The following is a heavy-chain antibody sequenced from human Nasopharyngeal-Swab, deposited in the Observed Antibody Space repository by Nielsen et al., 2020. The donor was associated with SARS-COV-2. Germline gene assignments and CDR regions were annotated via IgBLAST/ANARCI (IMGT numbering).Heavy chain of an antibody. D-gene: IGHD2-2*01. CDR2: IDTDGTIT. V-gene: IGHV3-74*01. CDR1: GFSFRTYW. Sequence: GESLKISCAASGFSFRTYWMHWVRQSPGKGLLWASRIDTDGTITNYADSVKGRFTISRDNAKNTLYLQMNSLRADDTAVYYCVKHQGSASDQWGQGTLVTVSS. J-gene: IGHJ4*02. CDR3: VKHQGSASDQ.